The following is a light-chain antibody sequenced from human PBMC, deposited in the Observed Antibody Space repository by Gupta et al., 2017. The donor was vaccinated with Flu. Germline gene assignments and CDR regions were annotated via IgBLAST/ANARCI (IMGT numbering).Light chain of an antibody. J-gene: IGKJ4*01. CDR3: QKYDSAPLT. Sequence: DIQMTQFPSSLSASVGDGVTITCRASQGISNDLAWYQQKPGKVPKLLIYAASTLQSGVPSRFSGSTSGTDFTLTIRSLQPEDVATYYCQKYDSAPLTFGGGTKVELK. CDR1: QGISND. CDR2: AAS. V-gene: IGKV1-27*01.